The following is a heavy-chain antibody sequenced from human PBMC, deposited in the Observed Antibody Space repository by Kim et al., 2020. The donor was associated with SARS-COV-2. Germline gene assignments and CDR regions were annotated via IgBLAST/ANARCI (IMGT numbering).Heavy chain of an antibody. Sequence: ASVKVSCKASGYTLTSDHMHWVRLAPGQGLEWMGIITPNSGRTTYAQKLQGRVTMSTDTSASTIYMELSSLRSDDTAMYYCARDFGGSWTWADWGQGTLVTVSS. CDR1: GYTLTSDH. D-gene: IGHD6-13*01. CDR2: ITPNSGRT. J-gene: IGHJ4*02. V-gene: IGHV1-46*04. CDR3: ARDFGGSWTWAD.